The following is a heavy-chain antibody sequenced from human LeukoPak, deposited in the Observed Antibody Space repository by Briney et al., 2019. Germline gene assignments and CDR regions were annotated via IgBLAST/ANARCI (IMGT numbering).Heavy chain of an antibody. D-gene: IGHD1-26*01. J-gene: IGHJ4*02. CDR3: ARDLSGSNALDY. CDR1: GFTFSNYA. CDR2: ITTNGDRT. V-gene: IGHV3-64*01. Sequence: GSLRLSCAASGFTFSNYAMHWVRQAPGKGLEYVSTITTNGDRTYYANSVKGRFTISRDNSKNTLYLQMGSLRAEDMAVYYCARDLSGSNALDYWGQGTLVTVSS.